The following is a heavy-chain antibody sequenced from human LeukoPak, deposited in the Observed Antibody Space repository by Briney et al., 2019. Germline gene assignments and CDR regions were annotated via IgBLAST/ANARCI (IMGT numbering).Heavy chain of an antibody. V-gene: IGHV3-30*18. D-gene: IGHD3-10*01. CDR2: ISYDGTNK. CDR3: AKDRFSYASGNTDY. CDR1: GFTFSSYG. J-gene: IGHJ4*02. Sequence: PGGSLRLSCAASGFTFSSYGMHWVRQAAGEGLEWVGAISYDGTNKYYVDSVEGRFTISRDNSKNTLYLQMNRPGPEDTAVYYCAKDRFSYASGNTDYWGQGTLVTVSS.